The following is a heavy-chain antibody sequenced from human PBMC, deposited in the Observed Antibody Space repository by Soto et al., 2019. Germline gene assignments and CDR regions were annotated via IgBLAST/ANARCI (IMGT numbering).Heavy chain of an antibody. CDR1: GFTFSNYA. CDR3: AKGTRYCSGGSCYSVSYFDY. Sequence: EVQLVESGGGLVQPGGSLRLSCAASGFTFSNYAMSWVRQAPGKGLEWVSGFSGSGGGTYYADSVKGRFTISRDNSKNTLYLQMNSLRAEDTAVYYCAKGTRYCSGGSCYSVSYFDYWGQGTLVTVSS. V-gene: IGHV3-23*04. CDR2: FSGSGGGT. J-gene: IGHJ4*02. D-gene: IGHD2-15*01.